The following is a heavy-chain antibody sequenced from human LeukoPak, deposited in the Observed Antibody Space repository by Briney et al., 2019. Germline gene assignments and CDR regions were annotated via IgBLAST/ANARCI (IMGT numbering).Heavy chain of an antibody. Sequence: GGSLRLSCAASGFTFSSYAMSWVRQAPGKGLEWVSAISGSGGSTYYADSVKGRFTISRNNSNHTLYLQMNSLRAEDTAVYYCAKSKVPSADSGRGYYADYWGQGTLVTVSS. CDR1: GFTFSSYA. CDR3: AKSKVPSADSGRGYYADY. CDR2: ISGSGGST. V-gene: IGHV3-23*01. J-gene: IGHJ4*02. D-gene: IGHD3-3*01.